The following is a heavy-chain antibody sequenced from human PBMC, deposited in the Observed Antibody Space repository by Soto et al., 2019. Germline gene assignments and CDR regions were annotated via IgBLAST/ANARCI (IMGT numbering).Heavy chain of an antibody. CDR1: GFTFRNAW. CDR2: ITRISDGGTT. J-gene: IGHJ3*02. D-gene: IGHD1-26*01. V-gene: IGHV3-15*01. CDR3: VTSLVGANAFDI. Sequence: EVQVVESGGDVVKPGGTLRLSCAASGFTFRNAWMSWVRQAPGKGLEWVGRITRISDGGTTAYGTPVKDRFIISRDDSKKTMYLQMNSLKTEDTAVYYCVTSLVGANAFDIWGQGTMVIVSS.